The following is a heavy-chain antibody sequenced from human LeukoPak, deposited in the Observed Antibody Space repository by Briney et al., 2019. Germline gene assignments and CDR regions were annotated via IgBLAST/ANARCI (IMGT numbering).Heavy chain of an antibody. CDR1: GGSISSYY. J-gene: IGHJ6*03. CDR3: ARLVYAIRGNYYYYYMDV. V-gene: IGHV4-4*07. CDR2: IYTSGST. Sequence: PSGTLSLTCTVSGGSISSYYWSWIRQPAGKGLEWIGRIYTSGSTNYNPSLKSRVTMSVDTSKNQFSLKLSSVTAADTAVYYCARLVYAIRGNYYYYYMDVWGKGTTVTVSS. D-gene: IGHD2-8*01.